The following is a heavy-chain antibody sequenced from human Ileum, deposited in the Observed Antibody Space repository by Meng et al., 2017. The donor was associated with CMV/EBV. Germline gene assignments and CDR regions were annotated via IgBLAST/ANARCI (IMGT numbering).Heavy chain of an antibody. V-gene: IGHV3-15*01. D-gene: IGHD4-17*01. CDR2: IKREVDGGTT. Sequence: GESLKISCVGSGFSVGDTWMNWVRQAPGKGLEWVGRIKREVDGGTTDYAAPVKGRFTISRDDSKNTVYLQVNSLKTEDTAVYYCTTYGDYGDYRYWGRGTLVTVSS. J-gene: IGHJ4*02. CDR3: TTYGDYGDYRY. CDR1: GFSVGDTW.